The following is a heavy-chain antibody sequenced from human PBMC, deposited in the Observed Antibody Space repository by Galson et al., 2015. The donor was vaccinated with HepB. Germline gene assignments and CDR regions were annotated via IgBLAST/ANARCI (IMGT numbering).Heavy chain of an antibody. J-gene: IGHJ5*02. CDR3: TREIQLWGQAFDP. Sequence: SLRLSCAASGFTFSGSAMHWVRQASGKWLEWVGRIRSKANSYATAYAASVKGRFTISRDDSKNTAYLQMNSLKTEDTAVYYCTREIQLWGQAFDPWGQGTLVTVSS. CDR2: IRSKANSYAT. V-gene: IGHV3-73*01. D-gene: IGHD5-18*01. CDR1: GFTFSGSA.